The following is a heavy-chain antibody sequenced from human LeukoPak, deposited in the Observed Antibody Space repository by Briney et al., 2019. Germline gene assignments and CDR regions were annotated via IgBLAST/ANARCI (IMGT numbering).Heavy chain of an antibody. CDR3: ARDVPKKAPYGVDV. CDR1: GASLSSGGYY. Sequence: SETLSLTCTVSGASLSSGGYYWSWLRQHPGKGLEWIGYIHYTGSTYNNPSLKGRATISRDTSKNQFSLKLSSVTAADTAVYYCARDVPKKAPYGVDVWGPGTTVIVSS. J-gene: IGHJ6*02. D-gene: IGHD2-2*01. V-gene: IGHV4-31*03. CDR2: IHYTGST.